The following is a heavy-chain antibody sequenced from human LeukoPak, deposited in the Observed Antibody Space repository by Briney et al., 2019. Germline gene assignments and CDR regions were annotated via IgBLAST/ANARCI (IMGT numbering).Heavy chain of an antibody. J-gene: IGHJ4*02. D-gene: IGHD2-2*01. Sequence: GGSLGLSCAASGFTFSSYSMNWVRQAPGKGLEWVSSISSSSSYIYYADSVKGRFTISRDNAKNSLYLQMNSLRAEDTAVYYCARESLPTVVVPAAIGYWGQGTLVTVSS. V-gene: IGHV3-21*01. CDR1: GFTFSSYS. CDR3: ARESLPTVVVPAAIGY. CDR2: ISSSSSYI.